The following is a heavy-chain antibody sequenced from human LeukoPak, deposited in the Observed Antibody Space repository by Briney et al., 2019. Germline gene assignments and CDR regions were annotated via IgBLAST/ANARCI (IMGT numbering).Heavy chain of an antibody. CDR1: GGSFSGYY. D-gene: IGHD4-23*01. CDR3: ARVQYGGNSMDAFDI. V-gene: IGHV4-34*01. CDR2: INHSGST. Sequence: SETLSLTCAVYGGSFSGYYWSWIRQPPRKGLEWIGEINHSGSTNYNPSLKSRVTISVDTSKNQFSLKLSSVTAADTAVYYCARVQYGGNSMDAFDIWGQGTMVTVSS. J-gene: IGHJ3*02.